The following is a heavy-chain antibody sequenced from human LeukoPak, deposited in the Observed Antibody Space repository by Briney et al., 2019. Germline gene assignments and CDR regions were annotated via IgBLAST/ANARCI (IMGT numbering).Heavy chain of an antibody. CDR2: IYYSGST. CDR3: ARVGSRATRYNFDY. D-gene: IGHD5-12*01. J-gene: IGHJ4*02. V-gene: IGHV4-30-4*01. Sequence: SETLSLTCTVSGGSISSGDYYWSWLRQPPGKGLEWIGYIYYSGSTYYNPSLKSRVTISVDTSKNQFSLKLSSVTAADTAVYYCARVGSRATRYNFDYWGQGTLVTVSS. CDR1: GGSISSGDYY.